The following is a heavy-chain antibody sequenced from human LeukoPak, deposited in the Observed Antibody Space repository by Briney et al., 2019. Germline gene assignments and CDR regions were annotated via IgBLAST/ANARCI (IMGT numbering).Heavy chain of an antibody. J-gene: IGHJ5*02. CDR1: GGTFSSYA. CDR3: ARAAHYDSLTGNTRWFDP. D-gene: IGHD3-9*01. Sequence: SVKVPCKASGGTFSSYAISWVRQAPGQGLEWMGGIIPFFGKPNYAQKFQGRVTITADESPSTGYMELSSLRSEDTDVYYCARAAHYDSLTGNTRWFDPWGQGTLVTVSS. V-gene: IGHV1-69*13. CDR2: IIPFFGKP.